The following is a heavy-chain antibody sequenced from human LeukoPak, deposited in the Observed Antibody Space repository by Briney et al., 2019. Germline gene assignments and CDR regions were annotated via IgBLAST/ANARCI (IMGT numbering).Heavy chain of an antibody. CDR1: GGTFSSYA. V-gene: IGHV1-69*13. J-gene: IGHJ4*02. Sequence: ASVKVSCKASGGTFSSYAISWVRQAPGQGLEWMGGIIPIFGTANYAQKFQGRVTITADESTSTAYMELSSLRSEGTAVYYCARPPSRYDSSGYYYYGYDYWGQGTLVTVSS. CDR3: ARPPSRYDSSGYYYYGYDY. D-gene: IGHD3-22*01. CDR2: IIPIFGTA.